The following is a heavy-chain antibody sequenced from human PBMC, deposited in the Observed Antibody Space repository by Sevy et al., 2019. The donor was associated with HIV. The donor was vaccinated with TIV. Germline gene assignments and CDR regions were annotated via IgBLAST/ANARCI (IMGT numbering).Heavy chain of an antibody. J-gene: IGHJ4*02. CDR1: GFTFSSYW. CDR3: ARAEQVTMLVVIGGLYFDF. Sequence: GGSLRLSCAASGFTFSSYWMTWVRQAPGKGLEWVANIKQDMSEKYYADSVKGQFTISRDNARNSLYLQMESLRAEDTAGYYCARAEQVTMLVVIGGLYFDFWGQGTLVTVSS. D-gene: IGHD3-22*01. V-gene: IGHV3-7*01. CDR2: IKQDMSEK.